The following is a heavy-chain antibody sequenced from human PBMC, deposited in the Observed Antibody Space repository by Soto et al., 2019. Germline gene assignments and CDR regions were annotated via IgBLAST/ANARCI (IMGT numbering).Heavy chain of an antibody. CDR2: VIPIFGTA. J-gene: IGHJ6*02. Sequence: QVQLVQSGAEVKKPGSSVKVSCKASGGTFSSYAISWVRQAPGQGLEWMGGVIPIFGTANYAQKFQGRVTITADESTSTAYMELSSLRSEDTAVYYCARDGCSSTSCYTGYYYGMDVWGQGTTVTVSS. D-gene: IGHD2-2*02. CDR3: ARDGCSSTSCYTGYYYGMDV. CDR1: GGTFSSYA. V-gene: IGHV1-69*01.